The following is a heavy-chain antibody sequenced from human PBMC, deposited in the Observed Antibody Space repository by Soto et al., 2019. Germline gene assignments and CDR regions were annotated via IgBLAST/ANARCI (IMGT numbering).Heavy chain of an antibody. CDR2: ISNGGDT. CDR1: GLIVSSTY. J-gene: IGHJ3*02. D-gene: IGHD2-15*01. V-gene: IGHV3-66*01. Sequence: EVQLVESGGGLVQPGGSLRLSCAASGLIVSSTYMSWVRQAPGKGLEWVSVISNGGDTHYADSVKGRFSLSRDISNNTLHLQMSSLRVEDTAVYYCAREPRYCSGGSCSITGDAFDIWGQGTMVTASS. CDR3: AREPRYCSGGSCSITGDAFDI.